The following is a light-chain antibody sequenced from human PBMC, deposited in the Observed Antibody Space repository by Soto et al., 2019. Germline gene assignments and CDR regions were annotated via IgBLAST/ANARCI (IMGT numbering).Light chain of an antibody. CDR3: QKYNNAGT. J-gene: IGKJ1*01. CDR1: QSVSSN. V-gene: IGKV3-15*01. CDR2: GAS. Sequence: EIVMTQSPATLSVSPGERATLSCRASQSVSSNLAWYQQKPGQAPRLLIYGASTRATGIPARFSGSGSGTEFTLTISSLQSEDFAVYYCQKYNNAGTFGQGTKVDIK.